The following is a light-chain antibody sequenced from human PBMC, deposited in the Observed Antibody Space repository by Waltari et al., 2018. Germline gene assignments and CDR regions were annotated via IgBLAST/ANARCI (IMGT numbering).Light chain of an antibody. Sequence: QSVLTQPPSVSAAPGLTVTTPRSGGRPNIGTNSVPWYRQFPRTAPKHLIGEDTERPEGIAGRCSGSKSGTSATLDITGLQAGDEADYYCGTWDSSLSGAVFGGGTHLTVL. CDR2: EDT. V-gene: IGLV1-51*02. CDR1: RPNIGTNS. CDR3: GTWDSSLSGAV. J-gene: IGLJ7*01.